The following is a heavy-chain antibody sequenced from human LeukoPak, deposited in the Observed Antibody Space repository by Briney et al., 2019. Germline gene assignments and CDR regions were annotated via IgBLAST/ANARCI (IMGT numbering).Heavy chain of an antibody. J-gene: IGHJ3*02. CDR3: ARDITDYYDSSGSHDAFDI. CDR2: IYTSGST. CDR1: GGSISSYY. D-gene: IGHD3-22*01. V-gene: IGHV4-4*07. Sequence: SEILSLTCTVSGGSISSYYWSWIRQPAGKGLEWIGRIYTSGSTNYNPSLKSRVTMSVDTSKNQFSLKLSSVTAADTAVYYCARDITDYYDSSGSHDAFDIWGQGTMVTVSS.